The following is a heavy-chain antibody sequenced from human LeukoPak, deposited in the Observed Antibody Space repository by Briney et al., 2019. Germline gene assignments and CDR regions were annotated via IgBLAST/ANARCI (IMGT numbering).Heavy chain of an antibody. CDR2: ITRSSTNI. V-gene: IGHV3-48*04. Sequence: GGSLRLSCAASGFTLSSYSMNWVRQAPGKGLEWVSYITRSSTNIYYASSVKGRFTISRDNAKNSLYLQMNSLRAEDTAVYFCARRASDHLGLDYWGQGTLVTVSS. CDR3: ARRASDHLGLDY. D-gene: IGHD3-10*01. J-gene: IGHJ4*02. CDR1: GFTLSSYS.